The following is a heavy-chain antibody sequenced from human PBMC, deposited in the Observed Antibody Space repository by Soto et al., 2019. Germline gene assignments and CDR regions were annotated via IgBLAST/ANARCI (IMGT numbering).Heavy chain of an antibody. D-gene: IGHD7-27*01. Sequence: PGGSLRLSCAASGFTFSSYAMHWVRQAPGKGLEWVAVISYDGSNKYYADSVKGRFTISRDNSKNTLYLQMNSLRAEDTAVYYCAKGREDDLNWGPRYNWFDPWGQGTLVTVSS. J-gene: IGHJ5*02. CDR1: GFTFSSYA. CDR3: AKGREDDLNWGPRYNWFDP. CDR2: ISYDGSNK. V-gene: IGHV3-30-3*01.